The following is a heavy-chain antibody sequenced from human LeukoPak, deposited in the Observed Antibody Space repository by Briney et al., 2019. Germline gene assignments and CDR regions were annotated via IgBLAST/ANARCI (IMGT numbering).Heavy chain of an antibody. J-gene: IGHJ5*02. D-gene: IGHD3-10*01. CDR3: ASQSSSYYYGSGSYYRPSDP. V-gene: IGHV4-39*01. Sequence: SETLSLTCTVSGGSISSNTYYWGWIRQPPGKGLEWIGSIYYTGSTYYNPSLKSRVTISIDTSKNQFSLKLSSVTAADTAVYYCASQSSSYYYGSGSYYRPSDPWGQGTLVTVSS. CDR2: IYYTGST. CDR1: GGSISSNTYY.